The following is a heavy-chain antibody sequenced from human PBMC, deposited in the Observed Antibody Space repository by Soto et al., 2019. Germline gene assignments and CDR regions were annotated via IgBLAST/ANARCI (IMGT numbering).Heavy chain of an antibody. CDR3: AKMSSENYYDPVFS. V-gene: IGHV3-11*01. D-gene: IGHD3-22*01. CDR2: ISSSGNTI. CDR1: GFTFSDYY. Sequence: QVQLVASGGGVVKTSGSLRIACAASGFTFSDYYMSWVLQAPGKGLEWGSYISSSGNTIYYADSVKGRFTISRDNAKNSVYLQMNSLRAEDTALYFCAKMSSENYYDPVFSWGQGTLVTVSS. J-gene: IGHJ5*02.